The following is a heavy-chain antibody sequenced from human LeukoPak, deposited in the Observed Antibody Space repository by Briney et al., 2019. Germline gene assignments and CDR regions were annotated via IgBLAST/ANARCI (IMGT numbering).Heavy chain of an antibody. CDR2: IYYSGST. V-gene: IGHV4-59*01. Sequence: SETLSLTCTVSGXSISSYYWSWIRQPPGKGLEWIGYIYYSGSTDYNPSLKRRLTMSVDTSKNLFSLRLSSVIAADTAVYFCARVDCSSTNCNYGYYFDYWGQGTLVTVSS. CDR1: GXSISSYY. CDR3: ARVDCSSTNCNYGYYFDY. J-gene: IGHJ4*02. D-gene: IGHD2-2*01.